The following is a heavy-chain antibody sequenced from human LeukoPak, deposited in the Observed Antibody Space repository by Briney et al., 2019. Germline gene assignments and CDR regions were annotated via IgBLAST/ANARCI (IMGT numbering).Heavy chain of an antibody. J-gene: IGHJ4*02. CDR2: ISWNSGSI. Sequence: GGSLRLSCAASGFTFDDYAMHWVRQAPGKGLEWVSGISWNSGSIGYADSVKGRFTISRDNAKNPLYLQMNSLRAEDTALYYCARGGGFDWLLYYFDYWGQGTLVTVSS. CDR1: GFTFDDYA. V-gene: IGHV3-9*01. CDR3: ARGGGFDWLLYYFDY. D-gene: IGHD3-9*01.